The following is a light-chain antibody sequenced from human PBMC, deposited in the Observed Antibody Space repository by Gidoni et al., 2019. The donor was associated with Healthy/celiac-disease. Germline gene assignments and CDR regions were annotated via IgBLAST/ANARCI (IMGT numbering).Light chain of an antibody. CDR2: GAS. Sequence: EIVLTQPPGTLSLSPGERATLSCRASQSVSSSYLAWYQQKPGQAPRLLIYGASRRATGIPDRFSGSESGTDFTLTISRLEPEDFAVYYCQQYGSSPPNTFGQGTKVEIK. V-gene: IGKV3-20*01. CDR1: QSVSSSY. J-gene: IGKJ1*01. CDR3: QQYGSSPPNT.